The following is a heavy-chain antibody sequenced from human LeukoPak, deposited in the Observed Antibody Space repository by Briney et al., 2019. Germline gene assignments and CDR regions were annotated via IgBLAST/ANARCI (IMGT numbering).Heavy chain of an antibody. J-gene: IGHJ4*02. D-gene: IGHD6-19*01. V-gene: IGHV1-2*04. CDR3: AREGGDGQQWQVTDY. Sequence: GASVKVSCKASGYTFTGYYMHWVRQAPGQGLEWMGWINPNSGGTNYAQKFQGWVTMTRDTSISTAYMELSRLRSDDTAVYYCAREGGDGQQWQVTDYWGQGTLVTVSS. CDR1: GYTFTGYY. CDR2: INPNSGGT.